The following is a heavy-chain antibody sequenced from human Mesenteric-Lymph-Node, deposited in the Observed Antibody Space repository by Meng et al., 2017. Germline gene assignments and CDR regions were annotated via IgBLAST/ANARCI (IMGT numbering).Heavy chain of an antibody. D-gene: IGHD4-17*01. Sequence: QVRVRKGGAGLLKPSETLSLTCAVYGGSFSGYYWSWIRQPPGKGLEWIGEINHSGSTNYNPSLKSRVTISVDTSKNQFSLKLSSVTAADTAVYYCARRYGASAYNWFDPWGQGTLVTVSS. J-gene: IGHJ5*02. CDR3: ARRYGASAYNWFDP. CDR2: INHSGST. CDR1: GGSFSGYY. V-gene: IGHV4-34*01.